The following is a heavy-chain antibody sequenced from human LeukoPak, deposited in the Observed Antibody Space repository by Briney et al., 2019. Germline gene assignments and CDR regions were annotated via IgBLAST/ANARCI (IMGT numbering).Heavy chain of an antibody. Sequence: GGSLRLSCAASGFTFNIYAMNWVRQAPGKGLEWVSGISGSGGSTNYADSVKGRFTISRDNSKNTLYLQMNSLRAPDTAVYYCLGERPLVTFGGVSVDSTSAEYFHHWGQGTLVTVSS. D-gene: IGHD3-16*02. J-gene: IGHJ1*01. V-gene: IGHV3-23*01. CDR3: LGERPLVTFGGVSVDSTSAEYFHH. CDR2: ISGSGGST. CDR1: GFTFNIYA.